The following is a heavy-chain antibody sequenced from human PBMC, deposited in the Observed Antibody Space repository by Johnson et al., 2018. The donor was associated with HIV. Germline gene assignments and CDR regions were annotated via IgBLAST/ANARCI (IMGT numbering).Heavy chain of an antibody. J-gene: IGHJ3*02. Sequence: VQLVESGGGLVQPGGSLRLSCAASGFTFSSSAMHWVRQAPGKGLDYVSAIRSNGGRTYYANSLKGRFTISRDNSKNTLSLQMSSLRAEDMAVYYCVRDQIESITGKEAGAFDIWGLGTMVTVSS. D-gene: IGHD1-20*01. V-gene: IGHV3-64*01. CDR1: GFTFSSSA. CDR2: IRSNGGRT. CDR3: VRDQIESITGKEAGAFDI.